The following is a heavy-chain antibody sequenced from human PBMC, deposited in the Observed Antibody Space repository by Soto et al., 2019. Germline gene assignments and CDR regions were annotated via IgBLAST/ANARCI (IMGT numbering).Heavy chain of an antibody. J-gene: IGHJ6*02. D-gene: IGHD3-16*02. V-gene: IGHV1-69*01. CDR1: GGTFSSSA. CDR3: ARSRTTLGGGIGYHHNGMDV. Sequence: QVQLVQSGAEVKQPGSSVKVSCKASGGTFSSSAITWVRQAPGQGLEWMGGIIHILGTTKTAQNLEGRVTITADESTTPSYRELSSLRAGDTAMYYGARSRTTLGGGIGYHHNGMDVWGQGTTVTVPS. CDR2: IIHILGTT.